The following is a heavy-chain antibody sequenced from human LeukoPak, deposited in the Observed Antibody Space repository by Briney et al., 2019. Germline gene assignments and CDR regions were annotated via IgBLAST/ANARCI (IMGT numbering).Heavy chain of an antibody. V-gene: IGHV4-4*07. J-gene: IGHJ5*02. Sequence: SETLSLTCTVSGGSISSCYWSWIRQPAGKGLEWIGRIYTSGSTNYNPSLKSRVTMSVDTSKNQFSPKLSSVTAADTAVYYCARDDPGSAAIGNWFDPWGQGTLVTVSS. CDR1: GGSISSCY. D-gene: IGHD2-2*02. CDR2: IYTSGST. CDR3: ARDDPGSAAIGNWFDP.